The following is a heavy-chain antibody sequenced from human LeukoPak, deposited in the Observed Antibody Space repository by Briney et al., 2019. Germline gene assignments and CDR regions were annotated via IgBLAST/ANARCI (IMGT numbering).Heavy chain of an antibody. Sequence: GGSLRLSCAASGFTFSSYAMSWVLQAPGKGLEWASAISGSGGSTYYADSVKGRFTISRDNSKNTLYLQMNSLRAEDTAVYYCAKDSVVVAATTKIFDYWGQGTLVTVSS. V-gene: IGHV3-23*01. D-gene: IGHD2-15*01. CDR1: GFTFSSYA. J-gene: IGHJ4*02. CDR2: ISGSGGST. CDR3: AKDSVVVAATTKIFDY.